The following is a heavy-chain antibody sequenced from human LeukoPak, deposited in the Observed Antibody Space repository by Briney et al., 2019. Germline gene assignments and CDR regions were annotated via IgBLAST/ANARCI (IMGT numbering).Heavy chain of an antibody. CDR3: AGGGIQVSGIDEFDY. D-gene: IGHD6-19*01. CDR1: GFTFIDYD. V-gene: IGHV3-13*01. Sequence: GGSLRFSCSASGFTFIDYDMDWLRQVIGKGLEGFSGIGIRGDTQYSGSVKGRFTIYRENDESSLYLQMNSLRAEDTAVYYCAGGGIQVSGIDEFDYWGQGNLVTVSS. CDR2: IGIRGDT. J-gene: IGHJ4*02.